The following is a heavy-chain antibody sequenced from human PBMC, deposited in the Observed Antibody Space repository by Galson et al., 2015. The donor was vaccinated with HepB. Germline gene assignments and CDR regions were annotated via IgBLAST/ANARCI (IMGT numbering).Heavy chain of an antibody. V-gene: IGHV1-69*13. CDR1: GGTFSSYA. CDR2: IIPIFGTA. CDR3: ARGGYDFWSGSYYMDV. Sequence: SVKVSCKASGGTFSSYAISWVRQAPGQGLEWMGGIIPIFGTANYAQKFQGRVTITADESTSTAYMELSSLRSEDTAVYYCARGGYDFWSGSYYMDVWGKGTTVTVSS. D-gene: IGHD3-3*01. J-gene: IGHJ6*03.